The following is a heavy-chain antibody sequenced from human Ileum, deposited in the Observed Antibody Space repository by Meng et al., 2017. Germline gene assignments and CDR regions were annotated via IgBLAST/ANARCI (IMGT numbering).Heavy chain of an antibody. Sequence: QVRGAGLLTPADTLSLAYAVYGGSFSGYYWGWRRRPAGKGLMCIGEINHNGSTNYNPSLKSRATTSVDTSKIQFTRKLSSVTAADTAVYYCTIRGVLYNWFDPWGQGTLVTVSS. CDR2: INHNGST. J-gene: IGHJ5*02. CDR3: TIRGVLYNWFDP. CDR1: GGSFSGYY. V-gene: IGHV4-34*01. D-gene: IGHD3-10*01.